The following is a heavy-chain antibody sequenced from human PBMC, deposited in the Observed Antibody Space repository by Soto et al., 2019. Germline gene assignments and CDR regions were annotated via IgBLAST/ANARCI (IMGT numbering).Heavy chain of an antibody. CDR1: GYTYISYY. CDR2: INVGNGNT. Sequence: GALVKVSCKASGYTYISYYMHWVRQAPGQRLEWMGWINVGNGNTKYSQNFQGRVTINQDTSASTAYMELSSLTSEDTAVYYCAREKWGSGSRWLDPWGQGTLVTVSS. D-gene: IGHD6-19*01. V-gene: IGHV1-3*01. CDR3: AREKWGSGSRWLDP. J-gene: IGHJ5*02.